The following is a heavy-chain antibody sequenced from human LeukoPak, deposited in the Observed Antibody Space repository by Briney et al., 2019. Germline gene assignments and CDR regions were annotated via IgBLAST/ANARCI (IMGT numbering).Heavy chain of an antibody. Sequence: GGSLRLSCAASGFTFSSYRMHWVRQAPGKGLVWVSRINSDGSSTSYADSVKGRFTISRDNAKNTLYLQMNSLRAEDTAVYYCARDHFSVVVPRDVWGQGTTVTVSS. D-gene: IGHD2-2*01. V-gene: IGHV3-74*01. J-gene: IGHJ6*02. CDR2: INSDGSST. CDR3: ARDHFSVVVPRDV. CDR1: GFTFSSYR.